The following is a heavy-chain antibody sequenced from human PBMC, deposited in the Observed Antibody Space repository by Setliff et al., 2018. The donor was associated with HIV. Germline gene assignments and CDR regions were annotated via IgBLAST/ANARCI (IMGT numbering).Heavy chain of an antibody. CDR2: ITSSTYI. V-gene: IGHV3-21*01. CDR1: GFTFSSYS. Sequence: PGGSLRLSCAASGFTFSSYSMNWVRQAPGKGLEWVSSITSSTYIYYADSVKGRFTISRDNAKNSLYLQMNSLRAEDTAVYYCARDWNTVTLRAFDVWGPGTVVTVSS. J-gene: IGHJ3*01. CDR3: ARDWNTVTLRAFDV. D-gene: IGHD4-4*01.